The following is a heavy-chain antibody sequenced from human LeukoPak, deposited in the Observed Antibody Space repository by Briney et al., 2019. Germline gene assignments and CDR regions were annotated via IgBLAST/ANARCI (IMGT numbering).Heavy chain of an antibody. J-gene: IGHJ4*02. V-gene: IGHV1-46*01. Sequence: GASVKVSCKASGYTFTSYYMHWVRQAPGQGLEWMGIINPSGGSTSYAQKFQGRVTMTRNTSISTAYMELSSLRSEDTAVYYCARGLRNDYGGNYEKDLVDYWGQGTLVTVSS. CDR1: GYTFTSYY. D-gene: IGHD4-23*01. CDR3: ARGLRNDYGGNYEKDLVDY. CDR2: INPSGGST.